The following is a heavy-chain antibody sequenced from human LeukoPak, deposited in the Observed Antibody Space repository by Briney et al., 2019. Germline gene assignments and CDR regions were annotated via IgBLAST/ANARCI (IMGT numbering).Heavy chain of an antibody. Sequence: GESLKTSCQASGYSFTTYWIGWVRQMPGKGLEWMGIIYPGDSDTRYSPSFQGQVTISADTSITTAYLQWSSLKASDTAVYYCARPDYSTVVDYWGRGTLVTVSS. V-gene: IGHV5-51*01. D-gene: IGHD6-13*01. J-gene: IGHJ4*02. CDR3: ARPDYSTVVDY. CDR1: GYSFTTYW. CDR2: IYPGDSDT.